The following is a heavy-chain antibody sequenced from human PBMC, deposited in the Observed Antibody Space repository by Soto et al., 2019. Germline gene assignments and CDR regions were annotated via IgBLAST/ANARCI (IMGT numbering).Heavy chain of an antibody. CDR2: IYWDDDK. Sequence: QITLKESGPTLVKPTQTLTLTCTFSGFSLNTGGVGVGWIRQPPGEGLEWLALIYWDDDKRYRPSLKSRLTITXXTSRTQVVLTMTHMDPVDTATYYCAHRRHPGGHYDSSGYSYWGQGILVTVSS. J-gene: IGHJ4*02. D-gene: IGHD3-22*01. V-gene: IGHV2-5*02. CDR1: GFSLNTGGVG. CDR3: AHRRHPGGHYDSSGYSY.